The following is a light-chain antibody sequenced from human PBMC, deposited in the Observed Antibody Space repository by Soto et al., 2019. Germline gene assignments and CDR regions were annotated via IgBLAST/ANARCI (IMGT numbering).Light chain of an antibody. CDR1: QSISSY. CDR2: AAS. Sequence: DIQMTQSPSSLSASVGDRVTITCRASQSISSYLNWYQQKPGKAPKLLIYAASSLQSGVPSRFSGSGSGTDFTLTISSLQPEDFATYYCQQLNSYLWTFGQGTKVDIK. CDR3: QQLNSYLWT. V-gene: IGKV1-39*01. J-gene: IGKJ1*01.